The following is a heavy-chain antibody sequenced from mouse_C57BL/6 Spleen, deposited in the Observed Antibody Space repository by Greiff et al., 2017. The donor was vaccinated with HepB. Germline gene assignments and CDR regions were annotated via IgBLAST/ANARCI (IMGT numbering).Heavy chain of an antibody. V-gene: IGHV1-85*01. J-gene: IGHJ3*01. CDR1: GYTFTSYD. CDR2: IYPRDGST. CDR3: APSTMVTTPWFAY. Sequence: VQLVESGPELVKPGASVKLSCKASGYTFTSYDINWVKQRPGQGLEWIGWIYPRDGSTKYNEKFKGKATLTVDTSSSTAYMELHSLTSEDSAVYFCAPSTMVTTPWFAYWGQGTLVTVSA. D-gene: IGHD2-2*01.